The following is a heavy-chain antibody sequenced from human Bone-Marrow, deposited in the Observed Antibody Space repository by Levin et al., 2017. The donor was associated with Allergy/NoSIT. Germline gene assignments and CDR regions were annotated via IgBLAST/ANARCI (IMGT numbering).Heavy chain of an antibody. D-gene: IGHD2-21*02. J-gene: IGHJ4*02. CDR3: ARRLAVGTFDY. CDR1: GYTFTNYF. CDR2: TYPDDSET. Sequence: GGSLRLSCEVSGYTFTNYFIAWVRQLPGKGLELMGMTYPDDSETKYSPSFQGQVSISADKSISTAYLQWSSLKASDTAMYYCARRLAVGTFDYWGLGTLVTVSS. V-gene: IGHV5-51*01.